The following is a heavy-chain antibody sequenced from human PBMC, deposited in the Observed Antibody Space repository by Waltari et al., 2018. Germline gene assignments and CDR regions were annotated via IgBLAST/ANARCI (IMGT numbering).Heavy chain of an antibody. CDR2: ISGSGGST. Sequence: EVQVLESGGGLVQPGGSLRLSCAASGFTFSNSDRSWVGQAPGKGPEGVSSISGSGGSTSYADSVKCRLTISRDNSKNTMYLQMNSMRAEDTAIYYCVKDVYIWNPDVFDMWGQGTVVTVSS. CDR1: GFTFSNSD. CDR3: VKDVYIWNPDVFDM. V-gene: IGHV3-23*01. J-gene: IGHJ3*02. D-gene: IGHD1-1*01.